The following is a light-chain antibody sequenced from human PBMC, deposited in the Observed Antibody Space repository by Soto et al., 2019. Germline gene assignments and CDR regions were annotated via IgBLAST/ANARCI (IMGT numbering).Light chain of an antibody. CDR2: EVS. CDR1: SSDVGGYNS. V-gene: IGLV2-8*01. CDR3: SSYAGSNNYV. J-gene: IGLJ1*01. Sequence: QSALTQPPSASGSPGQSVTISCTGTSSDVGGYNSVSWYHHNPGKAPKLMIYEVSKRPSGVPDRFSGSKSANAASLTVSGLLAEDESDYYCSSYAGSNNYVVGTGTKLTVL.